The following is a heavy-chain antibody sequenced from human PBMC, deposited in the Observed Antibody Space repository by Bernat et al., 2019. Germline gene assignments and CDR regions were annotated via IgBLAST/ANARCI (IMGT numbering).Heavy chain of an antibody. V-gene: IGHV1-24*01. J-gene: IGHJ3*02. Sequence: QVQLVQSGAEVKKPGASVKVSCKVSGYTLTGLSMRWVRQAPGKGLEWMGGFDPDDGETNYAQKFQGRVTMTEDTSTDTAYMELSSLRSEDTAVYYCATVDCSGGSCYYDSFDIWGQGTMVTVSS. CDR2: FDPDDGET. CDR3: ATVDCSGGSCYYDSFDI. CDR1: GYTLTGLS. D-gene: IGHD2-15*01.